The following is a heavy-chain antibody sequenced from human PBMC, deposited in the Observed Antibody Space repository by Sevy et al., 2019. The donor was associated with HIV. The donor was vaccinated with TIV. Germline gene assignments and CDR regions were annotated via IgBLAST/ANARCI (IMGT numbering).Heavy chain of an antibody. D-gene: IGHD3-22*01. CDR1: GFTFSSYG. CDR2: IWYDGSNK. Sequence: GGSLRLSCAASGFTFSSYGMHWVRQAPGKGLEWVAVIWYDGSNKYYADSVKGRFTISRDNSKNTLYLQMNSLRAEDTVVYYCARDTSDLSYSGYYSYWGQGTLVTVSS. CDR3: ARDTSDLSYSGYYSY. V-gene: IGHV3-33*01. J-gene: IGHJ4*02.